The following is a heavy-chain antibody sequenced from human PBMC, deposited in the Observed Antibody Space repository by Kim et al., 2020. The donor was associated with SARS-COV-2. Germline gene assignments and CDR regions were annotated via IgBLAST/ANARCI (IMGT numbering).Heavy chain of an antibody. J-gene: IGHJ5*02. V-gene: IGHV1-8*01. Sequence: GYAQKFQGRVPMTRNTSISTAYMELSSLRSEDTAVYYWARGVTMYNWFDPWGQGTLVTVSS. D-gene: IGHD3-3*01. CDR3: ARGVTMYNWFDP.